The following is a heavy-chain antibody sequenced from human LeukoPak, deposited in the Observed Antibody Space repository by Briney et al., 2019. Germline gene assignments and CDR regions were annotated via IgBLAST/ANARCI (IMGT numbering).Heavy chain of an antibody. V-gene: IGHV3-48*03. J-gene: IGHJ4*02. D-gene: IGHD6-19*01. CDR2: IIGSGSTI. CDR1: GFTFSSYE. Sequence: GGSLRLSCAASGFTFSSYEMSWVRQAPGKGLEWVSHIIGSGSTIYYADSVRDRFTISRDNAKNSLYLQMNSLRAEDTAVYYCASGGSSGWSYWGPGTLVTVS. CDR3: ASGGSSGWSY.